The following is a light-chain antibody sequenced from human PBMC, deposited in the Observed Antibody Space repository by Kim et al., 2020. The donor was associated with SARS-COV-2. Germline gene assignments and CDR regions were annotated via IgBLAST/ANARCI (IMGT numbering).Light chain of an antibody. J-gene: IGKJ2*01. CDR3: QQFDILPFT. CDR1: QDIRND. V-gene: IGKV1-17*01. Sequence: SASVGDRVTITCRASQDIRNDLGWYQQSPGRAPKRLIYGASSLQSGVPSRFSGSGSGTDFTLSISSLQPEDSATYYCQQFDILPFTFGQGTKLEI. CDR2: GAS.